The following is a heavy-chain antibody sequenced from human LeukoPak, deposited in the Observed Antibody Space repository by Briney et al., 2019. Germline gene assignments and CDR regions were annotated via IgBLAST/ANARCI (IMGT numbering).Heavy chain of an antibody. CDR3: ARDYYTSGSH. D-gene: IGHD3-10*01. CDR2: ISWNSGSI. CDR1: GFTFDDYA. Sequence: GGSLRLSCAASGFTFDDYAMHWVRQAPGKGLEWVSGISWNSGSIGYADSVKGRFTISRDNGKNSLYLQMNSLRAEDTALYYCARDYYTSGSHWGQGTLVIVSS. J-gene: IGHJ4*02. V-gene: IGHV3-9*01.